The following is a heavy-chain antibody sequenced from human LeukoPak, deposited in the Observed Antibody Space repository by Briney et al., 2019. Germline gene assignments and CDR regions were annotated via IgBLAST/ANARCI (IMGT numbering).Heavy chain of an antibody. CDR1: GFTFS. J-gene: IGHJ5*02. CDR3: AKDGNWASVS. V-gene: IGHV3-30*02. CDR2: IRHDGTDQ. D-gene: IGHD7-27*01. Sequence: GGSLRLSCVGSGFTFSVHWVRQVPGTGLEWLTFIRHDGTDQHYADSVRGRLTISRDNSKNTVYLQMNSLRPEDTALYYCAKDGNWASVSWGQGTLVTVSS.